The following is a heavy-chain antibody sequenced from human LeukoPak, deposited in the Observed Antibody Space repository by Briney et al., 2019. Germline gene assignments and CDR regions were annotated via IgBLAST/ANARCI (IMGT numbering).Heavy chain of an antibody. Sequence: GGSLRLSCAASGLSFNRYTMNWVRQAPGKGLEWVSAISGSGGSTYYADSVKGRFTISRDNSKNTLYLQMNSLRAEDTAVYYCAKDLVVPAAKKKATTAEKKIDYWGQGTLVTVSS. J-gene: IGHJ4*02. CDR1: GLSFNRYT. D-gene: IGHD2-2*01. CDR3: AKDLVVPAAKKKATTAEKKIDY. CDR2: ISGSGGST. V-gene: IGHV3-23*01.